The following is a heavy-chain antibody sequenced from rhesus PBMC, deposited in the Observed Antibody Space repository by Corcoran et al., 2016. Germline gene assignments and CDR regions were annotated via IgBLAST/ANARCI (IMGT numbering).Heavy chain of an antibody. D-gene: IGHD5-36*01. CDR2: IYGHSANT. Sequence: QVQLQESGPGLVKLSETLSLTCAVAGGPISDNYYLNWIRQPPGKGLEWSGNIYGHSANTYYSPSLKSRVTISKDTSKNQFFLKLTSVTAADTAVYYCARDIATVDYWGQGVLVTVSS. CDR1: GGPISDNYY. J-gene: IGHJ4*01. CDR3: ARDIATVDY. V-gene: IGHV4S9*01.